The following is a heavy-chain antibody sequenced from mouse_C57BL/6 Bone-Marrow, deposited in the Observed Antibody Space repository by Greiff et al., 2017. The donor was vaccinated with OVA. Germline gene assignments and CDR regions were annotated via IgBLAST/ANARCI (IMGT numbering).Heavy chain of an antibody. Sequence: QVQLQQPGAELVKPGASVKLSCKASGYTFTSYWMHWVKQRPGQGLEWIGMIHPNSGSTNYNEKFKSKATLTVDKSSSTAYMQLSSLTSEDSAVYYCAPIYYDYDGDWYFDVWGTGTTVTVSS. V-gene: IGHV1-64*01. CDR2: IHPNSGST. CDR3: APIYYDYDGDWYFDV. J-gene: IGHJ1*03. D-gene: IGHD2-4*01. CDR1: GYTFTSYW.